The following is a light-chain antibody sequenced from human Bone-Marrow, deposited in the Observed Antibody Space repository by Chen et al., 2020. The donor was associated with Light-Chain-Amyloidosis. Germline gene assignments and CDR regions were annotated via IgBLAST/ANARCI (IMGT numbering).Light chain of an antibody. CDR3: QSADSSGTYEVV. V-gene: IGLV3-25*03. CDR2: RDT. J-gene: IGLJ2*01. CDR1: DLPTIY. Sequence: SYVLTQPPSVSVSPGQTARITCSGGDLPTIYAYWYQQKPGQAPGLLKHRDTERPSGISDRFSGSSSGTTATLTISGVQAEDEADYHCQSADSSGTYEVVFGGGTKLTVL.